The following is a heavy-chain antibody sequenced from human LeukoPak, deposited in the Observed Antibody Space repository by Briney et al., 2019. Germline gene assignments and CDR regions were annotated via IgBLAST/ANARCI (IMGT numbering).Heavy chain of an antibody. Sequence: SETLSLTCTVSGGSISSYYWSWIRQPPGKGLEWIGYIFYSGSTSYNPSLTSRVTISVDTSENQFSLKLNSVTAADTAVYYCARGDTPGTDYWGQGALVTVSS. D-gene: IGHD2-21*02. CDR3: ARGDTPGTDY. CDR1: GGSISSYY. J-gene: IGHJ4*02. V-gene: IGHV4-59*01. CDR2: IFYSGST.